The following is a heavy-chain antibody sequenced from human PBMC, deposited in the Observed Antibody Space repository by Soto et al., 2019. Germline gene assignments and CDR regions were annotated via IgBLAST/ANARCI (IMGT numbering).Heavy chain of an antibody. CDR2: ISHSGST. V-gene: IGHV4-34*01. D-gene: IGHD6-13*01. CDR3: ARVKGRTYSSSWYDNWFDP. Sequence: PSETLSLTCAVYGGSFSGYYWSWIRQPPGKGLEWIGEISHSGSTNYNPSLKSRVTISVDTSKNQFSLKLSSVTAADTAVYYCARVKGRTYSSSWYDNWFDPWGQGTLVTVSS. J-gene: IGHJ5*02. CDR1: GGSFSGYY.